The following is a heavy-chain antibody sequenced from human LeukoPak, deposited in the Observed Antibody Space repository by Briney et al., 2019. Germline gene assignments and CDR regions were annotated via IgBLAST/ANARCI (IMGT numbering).Heavy chain of an antibody. CDR2: ISGSGGST. J-gene: IGHJ4*02. V-gene: IGHV3-23*01. Sequence: GGSLRLSCAASGFTFSSYAMSWVRQAPGKGLEWVSAISGSGGSTYYADSVKGRFTISRDNSKNTLYLQMNSLRAEDTAVYYCAKDTDYGDYDLYYFDYWGQGTLVTVSS. CDR1: GFTFSSYA. D-gene: IGHD4-17*01. CDR3: AKDTDYGDYDLYYFDY.